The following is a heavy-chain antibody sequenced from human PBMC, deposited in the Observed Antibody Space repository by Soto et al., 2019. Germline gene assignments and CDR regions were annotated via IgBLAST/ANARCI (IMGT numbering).Heavy chain of an antibody. D-gene: IGHD1-26*01. CDR2: IYYSGST. CDR1: GGSISSGDYY. CDR3: AREVGATTRDYNNWFDP. J-gene: IGHJ5*02. Sequence: PSETLSLTCTVSGGSISSGDYYWSWIRQPPGKGLEWIGYIYYSGSTYYNPSLKSRVTISVDTSKNQFSLKLSSVTAADTAVYYCAREVGATTRDYNNWFDPWGQGTLVTVSS. V-gene: IGHV4-30-4*01.